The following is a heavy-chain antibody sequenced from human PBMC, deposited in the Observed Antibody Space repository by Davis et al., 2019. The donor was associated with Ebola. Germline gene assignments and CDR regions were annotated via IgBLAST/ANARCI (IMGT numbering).Heavy chain of an antibody. J-gene: IGHJ3*02. D-gene: IGHD3-3*01. CDR2: ISGSGGST. CDR3: AKVLRFLEWSSTDAFDI. CDR1: GFTFSSYA. V-gene: IGHV3-23*01. Sequence: GESLKISCAASGFTFSSYAMSWVRQAPGKGLEWVSGISGSGGSTYYEDSVKGRFTISRDNSKKTLYLQMNSLRAEDTAVYYCAKVLRFLEWSSTDAFDIWGQGTMVTVSS.